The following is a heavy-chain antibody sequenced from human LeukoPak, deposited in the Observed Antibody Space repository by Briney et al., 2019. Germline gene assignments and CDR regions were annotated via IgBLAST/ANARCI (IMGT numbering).Heavy chain of an antibody. CDR2: MYYSGST. CDR3: ARVPPLGYYVVMGGDY. V-gene: IGHV4-39*07. J-gene: IGHJ4*02. Sequence: SETLSLTCTVSGGSISSSRCYWGWIRQPPGKGLEWIGSMYYSGSTYYNPSLKSRVTISVDRSKNQFSLKLSSVTAADTAVYYCARVPPLGYYVVMGGDYWGQGTLVTVSS. CDR1: GGSISSSRCY. D-gene: IGHD3-3*01.